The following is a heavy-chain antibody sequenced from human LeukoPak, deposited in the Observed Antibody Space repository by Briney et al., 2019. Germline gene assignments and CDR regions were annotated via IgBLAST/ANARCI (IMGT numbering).Heavy chain of an antibody. Sequence: KPSETLSLTCTVSGDSISSYYWSWIRQPPGKGLEWIGYSYHTGSTNYNPSLKSRVTISVDKSKNQLSLKLSSVTAGDTAVYYCATGYSSTWYYFDYWGQGTLVTVSS. D-gene: IGHD6-13*01. CDR1: GDSISSYY. J-gene: IGHJ4*02. CDR3: ATGYSSTWYYFDY. V-gene: IGHV4-59*01. CDR2: SYHTGST.